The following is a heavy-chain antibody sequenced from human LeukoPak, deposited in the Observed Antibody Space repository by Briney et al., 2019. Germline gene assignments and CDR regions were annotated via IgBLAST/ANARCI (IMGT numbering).Heavy chain of an antibody. V-gene: IGHV3-64*02. D-gene: IGHD6-19*01. J-gene: IGHJ4*02. CDR1: GFTFITYA. CDR3: VRGGGVVAGTYDY. CDR2: ISNNGEDT. Sequence: PGGSPRLSCVASGFTFITYAFHWVRQAPGKGLEYVSAISNNGEDTYYADSVKGRFTISRDNSKNTLYLQMGSLRAGDMAVYYCVRGGGVVAGTYDYWGQGTLVTVSS.